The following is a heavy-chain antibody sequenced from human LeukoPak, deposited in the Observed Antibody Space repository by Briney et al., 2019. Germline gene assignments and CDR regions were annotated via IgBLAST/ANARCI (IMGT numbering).Heavy chain of an antibody. V-gene: IGHV3-72*01. CDR2: IKNKANSYTT. J-gene: IGHJ4*02. Sequence: PGGSLRLSCAASGFTFSDHYVDWVRQAPGKGLEWVGRIKNKANSYTTEYAASVKGRFTVSRDDSKNALYLQMNSLKTEDTAVYYCTREGRYCSSTSCYVCLDFWGQGTLVTVSS. D-gene: IGHD2-2*01. CDR1: GFTFSDHY. CDR3: TREGRYCSSTSCYVCLDF.